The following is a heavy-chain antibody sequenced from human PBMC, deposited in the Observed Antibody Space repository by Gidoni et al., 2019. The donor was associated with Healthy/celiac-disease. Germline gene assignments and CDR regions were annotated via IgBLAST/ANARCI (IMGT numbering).Heavy chain of an antibody. CDR2: ISWNSGSI. V-gene: IGHV3-9*01. J-gene: IGHJ2*01. D-gene: IGHD4-17*01. Sequence: GQPGRSLRLSCAASGFTFDDYAMHWVRQAPGKGLEWVSGISWNSGSIGYADSVNGRFTISRDNAKNSLYLQMNSLRAEDTALYYCAKDIGDYEFWYFDLWGRGTLVTVPS. CDR3: AKDIGDYEFWYFDL. CDR1: GFTFDDYA.